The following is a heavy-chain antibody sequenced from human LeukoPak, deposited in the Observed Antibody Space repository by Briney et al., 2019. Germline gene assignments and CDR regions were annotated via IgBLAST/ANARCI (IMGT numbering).Heavy chain of an antibody. V-gene: IGHV4-59*12. J-gene: IGHJ5*02. CDR1: GGSISDYY. CDR3: ARALVVVTAIPGLWFDP. D-gene: IGHD2-21*02. CDR2: IYYSGST. Sequence: SETLSLTCTVSGGSISDYYWSWIRQPPGKGLEWIGYIYYSGSTNYNPSLKGRVAISVDTSKNQFSLKLSSVTAADTAVYYCARALVVVTAIPGLWFDPWGQGTLVTVSS.